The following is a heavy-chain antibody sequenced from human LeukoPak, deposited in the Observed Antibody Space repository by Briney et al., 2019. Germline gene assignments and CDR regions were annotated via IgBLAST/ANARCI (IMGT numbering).Heavy chain of an antibody. V-gene: IGHV3-30-3*01. CDR2: ISDDGSNI. CDR1: GFTFSSYS. Sequence: GRSLKLSCAAFGFTFSSYSMNWVRQAPGKGLEWVAVISDDGSNIYYADSVKGRFTISRDNSKNTLYLQMNSLGGEDTAVYYCARESVFDSWGQGTLVTVSS. CDR3: ARESVFDS. J-gene: IGHJ4*02.